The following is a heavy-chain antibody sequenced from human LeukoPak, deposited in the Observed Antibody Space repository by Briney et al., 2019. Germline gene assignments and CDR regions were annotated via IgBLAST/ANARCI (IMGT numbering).Heavy chain of an antibody. CDR3: ARDFDGVQAFDI. CDR1: GFTFTTYW. D-gene: IGHD3-16*01. V-gene: IGHV3-7*01. Sequence: PGGSLRLPCAASGFTFTTYWMSWVRQAPGKGLEWVANIKEDGSVRYYVDSVKVRFTISRDNAKNSLYLRMNSLRAEDTAVYYCARDFDGVQAFDIWGQGTMVTVSS. CDR2: IKEDGSVR. J-gene: IGHJ3*02.